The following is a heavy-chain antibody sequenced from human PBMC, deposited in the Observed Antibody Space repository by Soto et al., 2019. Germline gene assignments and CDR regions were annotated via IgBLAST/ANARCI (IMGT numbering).Heavy chain of an antibody. D-gene: IGHD4-17*01. J-gene: IGHJ4*02. Sequence: AGGSLRLSCEASGFTFSRYAMHWVRQAPGGGLDWVAVISRDGTTTYYGDSVKGRFTVSRDNSKNTVFLSMTSLGPDDTAVFYCASSRHGEVPDSLNIWGQGTLVTVSS. V-gene: IGHV3-30-3*01. CDR2: ISRDGTTT. CDR1: GFTFSRYA. CDR3: ASSRHGEVPDSLNI.